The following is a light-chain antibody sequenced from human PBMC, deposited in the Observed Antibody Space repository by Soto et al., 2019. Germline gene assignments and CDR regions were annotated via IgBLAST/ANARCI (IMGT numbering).Light chain of an antibody. CDR2: EVS. Sequence: QSVLTQPASVSGSPGQSITISCTGSSSDVGGYHYVSWYQQYPGKAPKLVISEVSNRPSGVSHRFSGSKSGNTASLTISGLQDEDEAEYSCCSYKGTTTPLFGGGTQLTVL. V-gene: IGLV2-14*01. CDR1: SSDVGGYHY. J-gene: IGLJ2*01. CDR3: CSYKGTTTPL.